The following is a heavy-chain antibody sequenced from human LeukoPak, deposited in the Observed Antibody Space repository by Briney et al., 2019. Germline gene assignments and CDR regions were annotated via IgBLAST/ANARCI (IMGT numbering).Heavy chain of an antibody. J-gene: IGHJ4*02. CDR2: INPNSGAT. V-gene: IGHV1-2*02. D-gene: IGHD3-22*01. CDR3: ARALRYDDSSGYYAY. CDR1: GYTFTGHY. Sequence: GASVKVSCKTSGYTFTGHYMHWVRQAPGQGPEWMGWINPNSGATKYAQTLQGRVTMTRDTSISIVYMELSRLTTDDTAVYYCARALRYDDSSGYYAYWGQGTLVTVSS.